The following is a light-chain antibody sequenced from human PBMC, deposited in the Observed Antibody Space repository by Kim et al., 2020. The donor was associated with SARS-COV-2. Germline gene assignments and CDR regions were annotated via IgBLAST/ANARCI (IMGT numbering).Light chain of an antibody. Sequence: EAPGKTVTMSCTRSSGRIASNFVQWYQQRPGSAPTSVIYEDNQRPSWVPDRFSGSIDDSSNSASLTISGLKTEDEADYYCQSGRLFGGGTQLTVL. CDR2: EDN. J-gene: IGLJ2*01. CDR3: QSGRL. CDR1: SGRIASNF. V-gene: IGLV6-57*03.